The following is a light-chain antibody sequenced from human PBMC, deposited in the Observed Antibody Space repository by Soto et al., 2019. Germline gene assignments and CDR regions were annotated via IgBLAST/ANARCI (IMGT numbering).Light chain of an antibody. CDR3: QQYNSYQGT. Sequence: DIQMTQSPSTLSASVGDRVTITCRASQSISSWLAWYQQKPGKAPKLLIYDASSLESGVPSRFSGSGSGTEFTLTISSLQPDDFATYYCQQYNSYQGTFGQGSKV. CDR1: QSISSW. V-gene: IGKV1-5*01. J-gene: IGKJ1*01. CDR2: DAS.